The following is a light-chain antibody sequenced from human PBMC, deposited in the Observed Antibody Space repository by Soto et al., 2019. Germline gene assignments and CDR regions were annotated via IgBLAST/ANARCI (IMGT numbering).Light chain of an antibody. CDR3: QSYDSSLGGSPAV. J-gene: IGLJ7*01. CDR1: SSNIGAGYD. Sequence: QLVLTQPPSVSGAPGQRVTISCTGSSSNIGAGYDVHGYQQLPGTAPKLLIYGNSNRPSGVPDRFSGSKSGTSASLAITGLQAGDEADYYCQSYDSSLGGSPAVFGGGTQLTVL. V-gene: IGLV1-40*01. CDR2: GNS.